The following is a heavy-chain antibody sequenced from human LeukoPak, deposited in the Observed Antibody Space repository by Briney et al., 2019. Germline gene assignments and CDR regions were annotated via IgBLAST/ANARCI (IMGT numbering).Heavy chain of an antibody. V-gene: IGHV3-21*01. Sequence: PGGSLRLSCAASGFTFSSYSMNWVRQAPGKGLEWVSSISSSSSYIYYADSVKGRFTISRDNAKNSLYLQMNSLRAEDTAVYYCATMLYNWNDIEFDYWGQGTLVTVSS. D-gene: IGHD1-20*01. CDR2: ISSSSSYI. CDR1: GFTFSSYS. J-gene: IGHJ4*02. CDR3: ATMLYNWNDIEFDY.